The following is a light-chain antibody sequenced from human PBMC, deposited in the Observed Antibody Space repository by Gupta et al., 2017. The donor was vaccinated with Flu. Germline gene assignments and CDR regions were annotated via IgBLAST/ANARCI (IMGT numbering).Light chain of an antibody. J-gene: IGKJ3*01. CDR3: QHYGSSIFT. CDR1: QSISSSS. V-gene: IGKV3-20*01. Sequence: LVLTQSPGTLSLFPGERATLSCRASQSISSSSLAWYQQKLGQAPRLLIYAASSGATGIPDRFSGSGSGTDFTLTISRLEPEDFAVYYCQHYGSSIFTFGPGTKVDIK. CDR2: AAS.